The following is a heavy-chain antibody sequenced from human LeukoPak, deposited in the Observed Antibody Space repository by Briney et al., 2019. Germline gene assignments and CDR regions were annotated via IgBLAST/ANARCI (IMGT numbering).Heavy chain of an antibody. CDR1: GGSISSGSYY. CDR3: AISDYGGYFDY. CDR2: IYTSGST. J-gene: IGHJ4*02. V-gene: IGHV4-61*02. D-gene: IGHD4-17*01. Sequence: KPSETLSLTCTVSGGSISSGSYYWSWIRQPAGKGLEWIGRIYTSGSTNYNPSLKSRVTISVDTSKNQFSLKLSSVTAADTAVYYCAISDYGGYFDYWGQGTLVTVSS.